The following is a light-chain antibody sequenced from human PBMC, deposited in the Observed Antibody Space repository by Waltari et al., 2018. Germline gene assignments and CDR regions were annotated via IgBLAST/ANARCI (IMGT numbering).Light chain of an antibody. Sequence: QSVLTQPPSVSAAPGQKVTISCSGSSSNIGNNYVSWYQQLPGTAPKLLIYDNKKRPAGSPDRFSGSKSGTSATVGITGLQTGDEADYYCGTWDSSLSAWVFGGGTKLTVL. CDR1: SSNIGNNY. CDR2: DNK. CDR3: GTWDSSLSAWV. J-gene: IGLJ3*02. V-gene: IGLV1-51*01.